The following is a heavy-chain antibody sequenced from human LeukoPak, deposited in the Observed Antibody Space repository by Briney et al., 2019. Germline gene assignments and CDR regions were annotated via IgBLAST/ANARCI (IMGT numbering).Heavy chain of an antibody. CDR2: INHSGST. Sequence: SETLSLTCAVYGGSFSGYYWSWIRQPPGKGLEWIGEINHSGSTNYNPSLKSRDTISVDTSKNQFSLKLSSVTAADTAVYYCARGRGAVAGTDFDYWGQGTLVTVSS. CDR1: GGSFSGYY. CDR3: ARGRGAVAGTDFDY. V-gene: IGHV4-34*01. J-gene: IGHJ4*02. D-gene: IGHD6-19*01.